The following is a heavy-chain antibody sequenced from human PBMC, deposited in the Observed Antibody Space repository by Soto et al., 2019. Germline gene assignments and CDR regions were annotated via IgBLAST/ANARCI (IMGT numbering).Heavy chain of an antibody. V-gene: IGHV3-15*01. D-gene: IGHD3-10*01. CDR1: GFPFSRAW. J-gene: IGHJ4*02. CDR2: VKSKTDGGTT. Sequence: EVQLVEFGGGLLKPGGSLRLSCAASGFPFSRAWMSWVRQAPGKGLEWVGRVKSKTDGGTTDYAAPVQGRVTISRDDSRNTIYLQMNSLTYAYTAVYYCATEDYYGSGIESWGQGTLVTVSS. CDR3: ATEDYYGSGIES.